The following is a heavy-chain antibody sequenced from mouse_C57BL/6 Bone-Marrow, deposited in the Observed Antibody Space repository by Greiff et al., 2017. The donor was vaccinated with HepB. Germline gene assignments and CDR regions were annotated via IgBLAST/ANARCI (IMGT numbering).Heavy chain of an antibody. CDR2: IYPGSGST. D-gene: IGHD2-12*01. CDR1: GYTFTSYW. V-gene: IGHV1-55*01. CDR3: ARGENLRREAWFAY. J-gene: IGHJ3*01. Sequence: QVQLKQPGAELVKPGASVKMSCKASGYTFTSYWITWVKQRPGQGLEWIGDIYPGSGSTNYNEKFKSKATLTVDTSSSTAYMQLSSLTSEDSAVYYCARGENLRREAWFAYWGQGTLVTVSA.